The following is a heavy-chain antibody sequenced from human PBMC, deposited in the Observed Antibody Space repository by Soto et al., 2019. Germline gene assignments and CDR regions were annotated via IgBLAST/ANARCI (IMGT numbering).Heavy chain of an antibody. CDR1: GGSFSGYY. CDR2: INHSGST. J-gene: IGHJ4*02. V-gene: IGHV4-34*01. CDR3: ARGWGRIFDY. Sequence: QVQLQQWGAGLLKPSETLSLTCAVYGGSFSGYYWNWIRQPPGKGLEWIGEINHSGSTNYNPSLKXRVTLSVDTSKNQFPLKLSSVTAADTAVYYCARGWGRIFDYWGQGTLVTVSS. D-gene: IGHD7-27*01.